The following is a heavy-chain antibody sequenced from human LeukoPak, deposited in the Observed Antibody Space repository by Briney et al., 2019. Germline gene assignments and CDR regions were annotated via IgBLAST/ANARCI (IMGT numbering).Heavy chain of an antibody. Sequence: ASVNVSCKAAGYTFTGYHMHWVRQARGKVLEWMGGLDPEDGETIYAQKFQGRVTMTEDTSTDTAYMELSSLRSEDTAVYYCATADDFWSGYFTGGLDYWGQGTLVTVSS. CDR2: LDPEDGET. D-gene: IGHD3-3*01. J-gene: IGHJ4*02. CDR3: ATADDFWSGYFTGGLDY. CDR1: GYTFTGYH. V-gene: IGHV1-24*01.